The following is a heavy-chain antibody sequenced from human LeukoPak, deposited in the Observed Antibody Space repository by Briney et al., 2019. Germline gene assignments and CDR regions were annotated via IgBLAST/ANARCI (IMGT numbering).Heavy chain of an antibody. J-gene: IGHJ4*02. CDR1: GFTFSSYA. CDR3: GRDLGGRSGY. CDR2: ISYDGSNK. Sequence: GGSLRLSCAASGFTFSSYAMHWVRQAPGKGLEWVAVISYDGSNKYYADSVKGRFTISRDNSKNTLYLQMNSLRAEDTAVYYCGRDLGGRSGYWGQGTLVTVSS. V-gene: IGHV3-30*04. D-gene: IGHD1-26*01.